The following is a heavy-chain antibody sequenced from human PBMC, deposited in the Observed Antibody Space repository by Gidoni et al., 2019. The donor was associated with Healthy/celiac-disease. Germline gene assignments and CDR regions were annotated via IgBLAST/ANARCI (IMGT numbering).Heavy chain of an antibody. CDR3: ARDPSRDYGDYPLYYYYGMDV. CDR1: GGTFSSYT. Sequence: QVQLVQSGAEVKKPGSSVKVSCKASGGTFSSYTISWVRQAPGQGLEWMGRIIPILGIANYAQKFQGRVTITADKSTSTAYMELSSLRSEDTAVYYCARDPSRDYGDYPLYYYYGMDVWGQGTTVTVSS. J-gene: IGHJ6*02. CDR2: IIPILGIA. D-gene: IGHD4-17*01. V-gene: IGHV1-69*08.